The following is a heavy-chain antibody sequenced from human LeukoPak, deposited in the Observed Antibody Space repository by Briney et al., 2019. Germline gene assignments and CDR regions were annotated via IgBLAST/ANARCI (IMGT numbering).Heavy chain of an antibody. CDR1: GFTFSNYG. Sequence: PGGSLRLSCAASGFTFSNYGMHWVRQAPGKGLEWVAVISDDGSNKYYADSVKGRFTISRDNSKNTLYLQMNSLRAEDTALYHCARDNYGGNSALDYWGQGTLGTVSS. D-gene: IGHD4-23*01. J-gene: IGHJ4*02. CDR2: ISDDGSNK. V-gene: IGHV3-30*03. CDR3: ARDNYGGNSALDY.